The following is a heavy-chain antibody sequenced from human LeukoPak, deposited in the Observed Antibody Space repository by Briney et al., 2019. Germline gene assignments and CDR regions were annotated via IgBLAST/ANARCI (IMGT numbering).Heavy chain of an antibody. CDR2: FDPEDGET. Sequence: ASVKVSCKVSGYTLTELSMHWVRQAPGKGLEWMGGFDPEDGETIYARKFQGRVTMTEDTSTDTAYMELSRLRSDDTAVYYCARESIAVAGTHYYYMDVWGKGTTVTVSS. D-gene: IGHD6-19*01. V-gene: IGHV1-24*01. J-gene: IGHJ6*03. CDR1: GYTLTELS. CDR3: ARESIAVAGTHYYYMDV.